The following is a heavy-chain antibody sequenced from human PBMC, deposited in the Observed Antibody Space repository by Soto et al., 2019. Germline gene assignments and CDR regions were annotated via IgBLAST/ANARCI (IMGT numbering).Heavy chain of an antibody. CDR3: ARDRGITMIRGVLSFIDY. CDR2: ISGHGGNT. CDR1: GYTFTRYS. D-gene: IGHD3-10*01. V-gene: IGHV1-18*01. Sequence: QVQLVQSGAEVKKPGASVKVSCNTIGYTFTRYSISWLRQAPGQGLEWMGWISGHGGNTNYAQNFQGRVTMTTDTSTSTAYMELRSLRSDDTAVYYCARDRGITMIRGVLSFIDYWGQGTLVSVSS. J-gene: IGHJ4*02.